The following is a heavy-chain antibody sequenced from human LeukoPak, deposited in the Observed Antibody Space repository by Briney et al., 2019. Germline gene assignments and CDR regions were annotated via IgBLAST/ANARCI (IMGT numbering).Heavy chain of an antibody. Sequence: ASVKVSCKASGYTFTGYYMHWVRQAPGQGLEWMGWINPNSGGTNYAQKFQGWVTMTRDTSISTAYMELSRLRSDDTAVYYCARVRAAATHYYYYYGMDVWGQGTTVTVSS. CDR3: ARVRAAATHYYYYYGMDV. J-gene: IGHJ6*02. CDR2: INPNSGGT. D-gene: IGHD6-13*01. V-gene: IGHV1-2*04. CDR1: GYTFTGYY.